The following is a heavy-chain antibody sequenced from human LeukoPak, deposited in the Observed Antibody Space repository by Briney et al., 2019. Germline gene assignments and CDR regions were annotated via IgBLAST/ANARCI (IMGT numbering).Heavy chain of an antibody. V-gene: IGHV3-30*02. J-gene: IGHJ4*02. Sequence: GGSLRLSCAASGFTFSSYGMHWVRQAPGKGLEWVAFIRYDGSNKYYADSVKGRFTISRDNSKNTLYLQMNSLRAEDTAVYYCAKDLFRGTAMDRLDYWGQGTLVTVSS. CDR1: GFTFSSYG. CDR2: IRYDGSNK. CDR3: AKDLFRGTAMDRLDY. D-gene: IGHD5-18*01.